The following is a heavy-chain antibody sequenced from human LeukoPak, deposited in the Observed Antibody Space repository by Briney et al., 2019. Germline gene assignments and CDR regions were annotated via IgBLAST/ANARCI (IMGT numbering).Heavy chain of an antibody. D-gene: IGHD2-2*01. CDR2: ITTSSSDM. V-gene: IGHV3-21*04. CDR1: GFTFSVYS. J-gene: IGHJ4*02. Sequence: PGGSLRLSCAASGFTFSVYSMNWVRQAPGKGLEWVSSITTSSSDMYYADSVKGRFTISRDNSRNTLFLQMNSLRAEDTAVYYCAHGAMYQLDYWGQGTLVTVSS. CDR3: AHGAMYQLDY.